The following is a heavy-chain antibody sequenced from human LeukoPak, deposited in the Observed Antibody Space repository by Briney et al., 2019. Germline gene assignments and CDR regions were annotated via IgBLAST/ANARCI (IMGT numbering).Heavy chain of an antibody. CDR2: INPSGGST. D-gene: IGHD6-19*01. V-gene: IGHV1-46*01. Sequence: ASVKVSCKASGYTFTSYYMHWVRQSPGQGLEWMGVINPSGGSTSYAQKFQGRVTMTRDTSTSTFYMELSSLRSEDTAVYYCARVALIAVADYFDYWGQGTLVTVSS. J-gene: IGHJ4*02. CDR3: ARVALIAVADYFDY. CDR1: GYTFTSYY.